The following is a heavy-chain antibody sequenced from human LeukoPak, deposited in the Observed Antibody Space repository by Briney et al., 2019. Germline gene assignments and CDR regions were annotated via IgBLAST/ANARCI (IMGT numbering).Heavy chain of an antibody. CDR2: IYHSGST. CDR1: GDSIRSGYY. CDR3: AGVTTWNYVPYYYYMDV. J-gene: IGHJ6*03. V-gene: IGHV4-38-2*02. Sequence: TSETLSLTCTVSGDSIRSGYYWGWIRQPPGKGLEWIGSIYHSGSTYYNPSLKSRVTISVDTSKNQFSLKLSSVTAADTAVYYYAGVTTWNYVPYYYYMDVWGKGTTVTVSS. D-gene: IGHD1-7*01.